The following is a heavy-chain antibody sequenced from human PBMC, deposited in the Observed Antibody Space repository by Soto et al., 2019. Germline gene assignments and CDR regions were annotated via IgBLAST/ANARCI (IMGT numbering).Heavy chain of an antibody. CDR1: CVSFSRGTFV. CDR3: PRGAAINWFDP. Sequence: SETLSLTFTLSCVSFSRGTFVWRWMRQPPWKGLEWMAFFVYSGYTNYKPSLKSRLSIALDTSKNQFSLTLRSVTTAHTDRYYCPRGAAINWFDPWGRGTLVPVPQ. D-gene: IGHD2-21*01. CDR2: FVYSGYT. V-gene: IGHV4-61*01. J-gene: IGHJ5*02.